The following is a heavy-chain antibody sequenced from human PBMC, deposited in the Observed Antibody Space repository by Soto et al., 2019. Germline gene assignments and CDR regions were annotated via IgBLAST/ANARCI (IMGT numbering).Heavy chain of an antibody. V-gene: IGHV3-21*01. J-gene: IGHJ6*02. Sequence: GGSLRLSCAASGFTFSSYSMKWVRQAPGKGLGWVSSISSSSTYIYYADSVKGRFTISRDSAKNSLYLQMNSLRAEDTAVYYCARDLAPGVVVVPAAIPYYYYGMDVWGQGTTVTVSS. CDR1: GFTFSSYS. CDR3: ARDLAPGVVVVPAAIPYYYYGMDV. D-gene: IGHD2-2*01. CDR2: ISSSSTYI.